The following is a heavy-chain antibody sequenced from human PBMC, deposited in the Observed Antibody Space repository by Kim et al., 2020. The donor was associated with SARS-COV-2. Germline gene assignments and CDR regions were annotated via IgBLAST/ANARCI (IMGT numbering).Heavy chain of an antibody. D-gene: IGHD3-22*01. V-gene: IGHV4-34*01. Sequence: SETLSLTCAVYGGSFSGYYWSWIRQPPGKGLEWIGEINHSGSTNYNPSLNSRVTISVDTSKNQFSLKLSSVTAADTAVYYCARPWDYYDSSDDYWGQGTLVTVSS. CDR2: INHSGST. CDR3: ARPWDYYDSSDDY. CDR1: GGSFSGYY. J-gene: IGHJ4*02.